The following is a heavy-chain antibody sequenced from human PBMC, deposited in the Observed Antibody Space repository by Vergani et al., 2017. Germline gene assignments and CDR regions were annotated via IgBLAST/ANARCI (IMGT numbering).Heavy chain of an antibody. CDR2: IYYTGIT. D-gene: IGHD3-16*01. CDR3: VGAQGGDVPHDKRGYFFYGMDV. J-gene: IGHJ6*02. CDR1: GVSVTDYN. V-gene: IGHV4-34*10. Sequence: QAQLQESGPGLVKPSETLSLTCHVFGVSVTDYNCNWIRQAPGKGLEWIGEIYYTGITNYNSSLKSRVSMAVDTSMNQFSLNLTSVTAADTAMYYCVGAQGGDVPHDKRGYFFYGMDVWGQGTTVTVSS.